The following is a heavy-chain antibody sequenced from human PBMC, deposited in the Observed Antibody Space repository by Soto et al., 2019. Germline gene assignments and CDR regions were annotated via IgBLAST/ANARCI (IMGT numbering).Heavy chain of an antibody. V-gene: IGHV3-21*01. J-gene: IGHJ4*02. CDR2: ISSSSSYI. CDR1: GFTFSSYS. Sequence: EVQLVESGGGLVKPGGSLRLSCAASGFTFSSYSMNWVRQAPGKGLEWVSSISSSSSYIYYADSVKGRFTISRYNAKNSLYLQMNSLRAEDTAVYYCARDLYSISARYFYYWGQGTLVTVSS. D-gene: IGHD6-6*01. CDR3: ARDLYSISARYFYY.